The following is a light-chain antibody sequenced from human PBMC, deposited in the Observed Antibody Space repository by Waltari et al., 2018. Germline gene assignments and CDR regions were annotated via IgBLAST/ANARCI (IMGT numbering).Light chain of an antibody. CDR2: DVN. CDR3: SSYTSSITSI. CDR1: SSDLGSYNF. Sequence: QSALTQPASVSGSPGQSITISCTGTSSDLGSYNFVSWYQQHPGQAPKLIIYDVNSRPSGVSNRFSGSKSGNTASLTISGLQAEDEADYYCSSYTSSITSIFGGGTKLTVL. J-gene: IGLJ2*01. V-gene: IGLV2-14*03.